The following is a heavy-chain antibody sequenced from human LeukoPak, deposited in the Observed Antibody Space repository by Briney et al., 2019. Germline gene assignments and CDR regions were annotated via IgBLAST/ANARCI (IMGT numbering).Heavy chain of an antibody. D-gene: IGHD1-26*01. CDR2: IYYSGST. V-gene: IGHV4-59*08. Sequence: SETLPLTCTVSGGSISSYYWSWIRQPPGKGLEWIGYIYYSGSTNYNPSLKSRVTISVDTSKNQFSLKLSPVTAADTAVYYCARRGPYVLDYYYMDVWGKGTTVTVSS. J-gene: IGHJ6*03. CDR3: ARRGPYVLDYYYMDV. CDR1: GGSISSYY.